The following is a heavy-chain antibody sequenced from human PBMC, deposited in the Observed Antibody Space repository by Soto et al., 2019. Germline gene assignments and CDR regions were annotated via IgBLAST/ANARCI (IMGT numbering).Heavy chain of an antibody. CDR1: GGTFSSYA. J-gene: IGHJ4*02. CDR3: ARDPPQYYYDSSGYYWDDY. D-gene: IGHD3-22*01. V-gene: IGHV1-69*13. CDR2: IIPIFGTA. Sequence: SVKVSCKASGGTFSSYAISWVRQAPGQGLEWMGGIIPIFGTANYAQKFQGRVTITADESTSTAYMELSSLRSEDTAVYYCARDPPQYYYDSSGYYWDDYWGQGTPVTVSS.